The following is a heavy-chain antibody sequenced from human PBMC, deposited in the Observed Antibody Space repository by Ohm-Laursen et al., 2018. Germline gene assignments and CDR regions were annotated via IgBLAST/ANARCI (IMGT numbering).Heavy chain of an antibody. Sequence: GTLSLTWAVSGYSISGGYCWGWIRQTPGKGLEWIGSIYHSGNTYYNPSLRGRVTISVDTSKNQFSLKLSSVTAADTALYYCARSIAAGNWFDPWGQGTLVTVSS. CDR3: ARSIAAGNWFDP. CDR2: IYHSGNT. CDR1: GYSISGGYC. D-gene: IGHD6-13*01. V-gene: IGHV4-38-2*01. J-gene: IGHJ5*02.